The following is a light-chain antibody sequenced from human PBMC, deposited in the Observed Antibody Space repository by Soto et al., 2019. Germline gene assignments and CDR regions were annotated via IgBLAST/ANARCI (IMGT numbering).Light chain of an antibody. Sequence: EIVMTQSPATLSVSPGERATLSCRPSQSVSSNLAWYQQKPGQAPRLLIYGASTRATGIPARFSGSGSGTEFTLTISSLQSEDFAVYYCRQYNNWPLTFGGGTKVEIK. J-gene: IGKJ4*01. CDR1: QSVSSN. CDR3: RQYNNWPLT. CDR2: GAS. V-gene: IGKV3-15*01.